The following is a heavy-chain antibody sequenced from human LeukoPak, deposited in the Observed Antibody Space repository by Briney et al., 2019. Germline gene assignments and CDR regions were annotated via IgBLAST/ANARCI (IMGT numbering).Heavy chain of an antibody. CDR1: GGSFSGYY. CDR3: AATLYYYDSSGYYYASPYYYYGMDV. Sequence: PSETLSLTCAVYGGSFSGYYWSWIRQPPGKGLEWIGEINHSGSTNYNPSLKSRVTISVDTSKNQFSLKLSSVTAADTAVYYCAATLYYYDSSGYYYASPYYYYGMDVWGQGTTVTVSS. J-gene: IGHJ6*02. D-gene: IGHD3-22*01. CDR2: INHSGST. V-gene: IGHV4-34*01.